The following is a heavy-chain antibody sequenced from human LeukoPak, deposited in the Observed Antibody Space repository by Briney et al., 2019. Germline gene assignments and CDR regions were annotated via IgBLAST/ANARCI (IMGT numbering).Heavy chain of an antibody. J-gene: IGHJ4*02. CDR1: GFTFSSYA. CDR2: ISGSGGST. V-gene: IGHV3-23*01. D-gene: IGHD5-24*01. Sequence: GGSLRLSCAASGFTFSSYAMSWVRQAPGKGLEWVSAISGSGGSTYYADSVKGRFTISRDNSKNTLYLQMNSLRAEDTAVYYCAKGLEMATIMWGFRSLFDYWGQGTLVTVSS. CDR3: AKGLEMATIMWGFRSLFDY.